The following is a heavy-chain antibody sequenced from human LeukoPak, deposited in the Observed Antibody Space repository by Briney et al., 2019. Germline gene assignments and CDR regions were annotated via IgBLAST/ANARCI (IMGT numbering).Heavy chain of an antibody. CDR2: IYHTGST. CDR1: GGSVSDYY. D-gene: IGHD1-14*01. CDR3: ARGIGRNLDY. J-gene: IGHJ4*02. V-gene: IGHV4-59*02. Sequence: SETLSLTCTISGGSVSDYYWSWIRQSPGKGLEWIGYIYHTGSTSYSPSLKSRVTISVDTSKNQFSLKLSSVTAADTAVYYCARGIGRNLDYWGQGTLVTVSS.